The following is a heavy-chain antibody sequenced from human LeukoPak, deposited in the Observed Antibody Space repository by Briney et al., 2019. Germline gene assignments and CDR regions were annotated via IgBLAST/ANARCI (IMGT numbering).Heavy chain of an antibody. J-gene: IGHJ3*02. CDR1: GFTFSIYW. CDR3: ARERGGGNIVGITPVFDI. V-gene: IGHV3-7*01. CDR2: IKQDGSEQ. D-gene: IGHD1-26*01. Sequence: PGGSLRLSCAASGFTFSIYWMSWVRQAPGKGLEWVADIKQDGSEQYYLDSVKGRFTISRDNAKKSLYLQMNSLRAEDTAVYYCARERGGGNIVGITPVFDIWGQGTMVTVSS.